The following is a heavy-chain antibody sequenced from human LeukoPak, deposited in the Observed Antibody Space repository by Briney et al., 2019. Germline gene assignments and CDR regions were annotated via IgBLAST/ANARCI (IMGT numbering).Heavy chain of an antibody. V-gene: IGHV3-21*01. Sequence: GGSLRLSCAASGFTVSSNYMNWVRQAPGKGLEWVSSISSSSSYIYYADSVKGRFTISRDNAKNSLYLQMNSLGAEDTAVYYCARDYCGGDCYPDYWGQGTLVTVSS. CDR2: ISSSSSYI. J-gene: IGHJ4*02. D-gene: IGHD2-21*02. CDR1: GFTVSSNY. CDR3: ARDYCGGDCYPDY.